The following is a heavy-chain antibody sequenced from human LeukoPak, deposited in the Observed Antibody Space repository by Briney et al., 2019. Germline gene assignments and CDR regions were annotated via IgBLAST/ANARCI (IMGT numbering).Heavy chain of an antibody. Sequence: TPSETLSLTCAVYGESFSGYYWSWIRQPPGKGREWIGEINHSGSTNYNPSLKSRVTISVDTSKNQFSLKLSSVTAADTAVYYCARGLRNGLGYWGQGALVTVSS. V-gene: IGHV4-34*01. CDR1: GESFSGYY. D-gene: IGHD2-8*01. CDR3: ARGLRNGLGY. J-gene: IGHJ4*02. CDR2: INHSGST.